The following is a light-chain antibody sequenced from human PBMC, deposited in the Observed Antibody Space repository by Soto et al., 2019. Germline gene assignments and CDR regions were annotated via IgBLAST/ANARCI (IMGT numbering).Light chain of an antibody. V-gene: IGKV3-20*01. CDR1: QSVSSSF. CDR3: QQYDSSPRT. J-gene: IGKJ1*01. CDR2: GAS. Sequence: EIVLTQSPGTLSLSPGERATLSCRANQSVSSSFLAWYQQKPGQAPRLLIYGASSRATGIPDRFSGIGSGTDFTLTISRLEPEDFAVYYCQQYDSSPRTFGQGTKVEIK.